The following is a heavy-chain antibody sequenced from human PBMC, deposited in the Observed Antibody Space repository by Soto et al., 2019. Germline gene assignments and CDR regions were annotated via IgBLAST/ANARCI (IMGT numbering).Heavy chain of an antibody. CDR1: GGTFSSYT. D-gene: IGHD2-15*01. Sequence: SFKVSCKASGGTFSSYTISWVRQAPGQGLEWMGRIIPILGIANYAQKFQGRVTITADKSTSTAYMELSSLRSEDTAVYYCASSSKLVVVAATRFDYWGQGTLVTVSS. CDR3: ASSSKLVVVAATRFDY. CDR2: IIPILGIA. J-gene: IGHJ4*02. V-gene: IGHV1-69*02.